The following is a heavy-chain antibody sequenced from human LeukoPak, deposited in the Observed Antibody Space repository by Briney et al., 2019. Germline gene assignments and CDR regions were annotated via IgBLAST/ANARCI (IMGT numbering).Heavy chain of an antibody. D-gene: IGHD3-22*01. CDR2: IWYDGSNK. Sequence: GSLRPSCAASGFTFSSYWMHLGRQAPSKGLEWGAVIWYDGSNKYYADSVQGRFTISRDNSKNTLYLQMNSLRAEDTAVYYCAREGVWSSGYYYVFDYWGQGTLVTVSS. V-gene: IGHV3-33*01. CDR1: GFTFSSYW. J-gene: IGHJ4*02. CDR3: AREGVWSSGYYYVFDY.